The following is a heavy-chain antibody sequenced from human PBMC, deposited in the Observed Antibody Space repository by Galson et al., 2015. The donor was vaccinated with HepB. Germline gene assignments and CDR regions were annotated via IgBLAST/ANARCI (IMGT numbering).Heavy chain of an antibody. V-gene: IGHV3-30-3*01. D-gene: IGHD3-22*01. J-gene: IGHJ3*02. Sequence: SLRLSCAASGFTFSSYAMHWVRQAPGKGPEWVAVISYDGSNKYYADSVKGRFTISRDNSKNTLYLQMNSLRAEDTAVYYCARGDSSGYADGSDAFDIWGQGTMVTVSS. CDR3: ARGDSSGYADGSDAFDI. CDR2: ISYDGSNK. CDR1: GFTFSSYA.